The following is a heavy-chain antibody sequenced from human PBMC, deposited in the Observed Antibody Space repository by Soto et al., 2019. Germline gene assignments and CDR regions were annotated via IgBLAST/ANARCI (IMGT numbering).Heavy chain of an antibody. CDR1: GFTVSSNY. CDR3: ARGGPTASAAAAVPYYYYGMVV. V-gene: IGHV3-53*01. J-gene: IGHJ6*02. CDR2: LYSGGST. D-gene: IGHD6-13*01. Sequence: GGSLRLSCAASGFTVSSNYMSWVPQAPGKGLEWVSVLYSGGSTYYADSVKGRFTISRDHSQNTLYPQMNSLRAEDTAVYYRARGGPTASAAAAVPYYYYGMVVWGQGATVTVSS.